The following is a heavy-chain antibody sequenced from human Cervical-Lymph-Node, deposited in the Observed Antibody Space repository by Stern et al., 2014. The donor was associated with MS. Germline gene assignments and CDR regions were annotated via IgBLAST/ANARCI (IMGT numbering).Heavy chain of an antibody. V-gene: IGHV1-69*01. D-gene: IGHD2-8*01. J-gene: IGHJ6*02. CDR1: GGTFINHA. CDR2: FIPIFGKT. Sequence: VQLVQSGAEVKKPGSSVNVSCKASGGTFINHAISWVRQAPGQGLEWMGGFIPIFGKTDYAQKFQGRVTISADESANTAYMELSSLRSQDTAVYYCARDNDDNGMDVWGQGTTVIVSS. CDR3: ARDNDDNGMDV.